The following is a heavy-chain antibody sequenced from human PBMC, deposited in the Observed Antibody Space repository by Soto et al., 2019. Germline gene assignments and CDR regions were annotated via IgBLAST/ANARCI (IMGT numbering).Heavy chain of an antibody. D-gene: IGHD2-2*01. V-gene: IGHV4-59*01. J-gene: IGHJ3*01. CDR2: IYYSGST. Sequence: QVQLQDSGPGLVKPSETLSLTCTVSGGSISAYYWSWIRQPPGKGLEWIGYIYYSGSTNYNPSLKSRVTISLDTSKNQFSLKLSSVTAADTAVYYCARAPCSTTGCSWGAFDVWGQGTMVTVSS. CDR1: GGSISAYY. CDR3: ARAPCSTTGCSWGAFDV.